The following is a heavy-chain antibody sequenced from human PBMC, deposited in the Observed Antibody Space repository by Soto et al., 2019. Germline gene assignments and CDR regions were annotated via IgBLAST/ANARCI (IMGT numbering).Heavy chain of an antibody. V-gene: IGHV1-46*01. CDR3: ARDTSGWSLNALDV. CDR1: GSAITRYY. CDR2: INPGGGSA. Sequence: QVDLVQSGAEVKKPGAPVTISCKASGSAITRYYIHCVRQATGRGLEWMGIINPGGGSASYAQKFQDRVTIDKDTSSGTVYMDLRSLRTEETAVYYCARDTSGWSLNALDVWVQGTTVNVSS. J-gene: IGHJ6*02. D-gene: IGHD6-19*01.